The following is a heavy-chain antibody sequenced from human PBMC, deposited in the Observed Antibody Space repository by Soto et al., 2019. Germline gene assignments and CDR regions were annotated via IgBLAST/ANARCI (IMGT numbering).Heavy chain of an antibody. CDR3: ANLPLYGSGFDC. D-gene: IGHD3-10*01. Sequence: EVQLVESGGGLVQPGGSLRLSCAASGFTFDDYAIHWVRQAPGKGLEWVSGISWNGAATGYVDSVKGRFSISRDNTKNAHYLQMDSLRSEDTAVYYCANLPLYGSGFDCWGQGTLVTVSS. J-gene: IGHJ4*02. CDR1: GFTFDDYA. CDR2: ISWNGAAT. V-gene: IGHV3-9*01.